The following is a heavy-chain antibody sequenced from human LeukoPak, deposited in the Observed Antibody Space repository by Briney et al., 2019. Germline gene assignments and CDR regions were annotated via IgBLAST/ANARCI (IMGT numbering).Heavy chain of an antibody. V-gene: IGHV4-34*01. D-gene: IGHD3-22*01. J-gene: IGHJ4*02. CDR3: ASSRNYYDSSGSWEYYFDY. Sequence: PSETLSLTCVVYGGSFSGYYWTWIRQPPGKGLEWIGEINHSGATNYNPSLKSRVTTSIDTSKNQFSLKLSSVTAADTAVYYCASSRNYYDSSGSWEYYFDYWGQGTLVTVSS. CDR1: GGSFSGYY. CDR2: INHSGAT.